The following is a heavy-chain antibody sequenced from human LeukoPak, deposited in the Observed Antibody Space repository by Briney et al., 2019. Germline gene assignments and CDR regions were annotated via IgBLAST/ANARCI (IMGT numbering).Heavy chain of an antibody. Sequence: PGGSLRLSCAASGFTFDDYAMHWVRQAPGKGLEWVSGISWNSGSIGYADSVKGRFTISRDNAKNSLYLQMNSLRAEDTALYYCAKDIAAAGTGSAFDIWGQGTMVTVSS. CDR3: AKDIAAAGTGSAFDI. CDR1: GFTFDDYA. V-gene: IGHV3-9*01. CDR2: ISWNSGSI. D-gene: IGHD6-13*01. J-gene: IGHJ3*02.